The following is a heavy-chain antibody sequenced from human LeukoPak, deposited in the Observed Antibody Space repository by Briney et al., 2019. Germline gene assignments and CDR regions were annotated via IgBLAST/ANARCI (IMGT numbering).Heavy chain of an antibody. CDR2: IIGSGGRT. D-gene: IGHD1-1*01. V-gene: IGHV3-23*01. CDR3: AKAFSPSYGTLFDY. J-gene: IGHJ4*02. CDR1: GFTFSNYA. Sequence: PGGSLRLSCAASGFTFSNYAMSWVRQARGKGLEWVSSIIGSGGRTIYADYVKGRFTMSRDNSKSTLYLQMNSLRADDTAVYFCAKAFSPSYGTLFDYWGQGTLVTVSS.